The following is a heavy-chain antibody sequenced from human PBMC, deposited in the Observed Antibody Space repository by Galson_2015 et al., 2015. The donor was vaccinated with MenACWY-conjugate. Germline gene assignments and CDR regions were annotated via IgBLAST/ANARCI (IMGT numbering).Heavy chain of an antibody. V-gene: IGHV5-51*01. D-gene: IGHD6-13*01. CDR1: GYSFSTYW. J-gene: IGHJ5*02. Sequence: QSGAEVKKPGESLKISITGSGYSFSTYWLGWVRQMPGKGLEWMGFICPGDSHTMYSPSFQGQVTVSVDKSHNTAYLQWSSLQASDTGMYYCARRQFKAAAAAFDPWGQGTLVTVSS. CDR2: ICPGDSHT. CDR3: ARRQFKAAAAAFDP.